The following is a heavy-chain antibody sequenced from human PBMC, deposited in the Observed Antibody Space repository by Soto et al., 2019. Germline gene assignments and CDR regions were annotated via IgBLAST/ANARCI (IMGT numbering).Heavy chain of an antibody. CDR2: VYYSGST. Sequence: SETLCLTCTVSGGSISSNNYYWGWIRQPPGKGLEWIGSVYYSGSTYYNPSLKSRVTISVDTSKNQFSLRLSSVTAADTAVYYCARPYYYDTTGHPDAFDIWGQGTMVTVSS. D-gene: IGHD3-22*01. CDR1: GGSISSNNYY. CDR3: ARPYYYDTTGHPDAFDI. V-gene: IGHV4-39*01. J-gene: IGHJ3*02.